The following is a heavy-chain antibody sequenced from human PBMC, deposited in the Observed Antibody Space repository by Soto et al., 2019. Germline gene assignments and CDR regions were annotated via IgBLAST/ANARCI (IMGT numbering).Heavy chain of an antibody. J-gene: IGHJ6*02. V-gene: IGHV1-18*01. D-gene: IGHD5-18*01. CDR1: GYTCTSYG. CDR3: ARIVDTAMVTYYYYGMDV. CDR2: ISAYNGNT. Sequence: SVNVSCKASGYTCTSYGISWVRQAPGQGLEWMGWISAYNGNTNYAQKLQGRVTMTTDTSTSTAYMELRSLRSDNTAVYYCARIVDTAMVTYYYYGMDVWGQGTTVTVSS.